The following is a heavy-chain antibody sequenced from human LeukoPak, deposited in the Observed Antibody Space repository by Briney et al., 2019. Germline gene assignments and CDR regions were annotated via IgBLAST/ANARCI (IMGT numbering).Heavy chain of an antibody. D-gene: IGHD3-22*01. V-gene: IGHV3-53*01. CDR2: LYSDGTT. J-gene: IGHJ4*02. CDR1: GFTVSTHY. Sequence: GGSLRLSCAASGFTVSTHYMSWVRQAPGKGLEWVSVLYSDGTTYYADSVKGRFTISRDNSKNTLHLQMNNLRAEDTAVFYCARAAYDSNGYTANHDYWGQGTLVTVSS. CDR3: ARAAYDSNGYTANHDY.